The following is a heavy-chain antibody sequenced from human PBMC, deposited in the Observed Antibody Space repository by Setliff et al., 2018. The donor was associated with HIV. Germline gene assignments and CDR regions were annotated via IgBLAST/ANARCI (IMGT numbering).Heavy chain of an antibody. CDR3: ARSALWFGKADWYVDL. V-gene: IGHV4-28*01. D-gene: IGHD3-10*01. CDR2: LYNSRGT. Sequence: SETLSLTCAVSGYSIRSSYWWGWIRQPPGKGLERIGYLYNSRGTYYNPSLKSRVTMSVDTSKNQFSLKVRSVTAVDTAVYYCARSALWFGKADWYVDLWGRGTLVTVSS. CDR1: GYSIRSSYW. J-gene: IGHJ2*01.